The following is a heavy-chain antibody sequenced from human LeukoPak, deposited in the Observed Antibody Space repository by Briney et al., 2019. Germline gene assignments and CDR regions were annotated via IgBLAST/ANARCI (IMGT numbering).Heavy chain of an antibody. CDR2: TIGSGYNT. V-gene: IGHV3-23*01. D-gene: IGHD1-26*01. CDR3: AKDRAPSGSQPPAGY. Sequence: PGGSLRLSCAASGFTFSNYAMSWVRQAPGKGLEWVSATIGSGYNTYYADSVKGRFAISRDSSKNTLYLQMNSLRAEDTAVYYCAKDRAPSGSQPPAGYWGQGTLVTVSS. CDR1: GFTFSNYA. J-gene: IGHJ4*02.